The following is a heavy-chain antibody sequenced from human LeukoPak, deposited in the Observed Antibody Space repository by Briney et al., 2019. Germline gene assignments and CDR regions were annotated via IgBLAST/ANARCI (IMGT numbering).Heavy chain of an antibody. D-gene: IGHD5-24*01. V-gene: IGHV3-74*01. J-gene: IGHJ4*02. CDR3: ASLVSGDDYANNDY. Sequence: GGSLRLSCAASRFTFNTYAMSWVRQAPGKGLVWVSRINSDGSSTSYADSVKGRFTISRDNAKNTLYLQMNSLRAEDTAVYYCASLVSGDDYANNDYWGQGTLVTVSS. CDR1: RFTFNTYA. CDR2: INSDGSST.